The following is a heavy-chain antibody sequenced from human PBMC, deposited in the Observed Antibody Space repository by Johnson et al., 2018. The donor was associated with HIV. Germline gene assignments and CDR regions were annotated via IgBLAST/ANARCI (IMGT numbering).Heavy chain of an antibody. CDR1: GFTFSNYA. CDR2: ISYDGNNK. V-gene: IGHV3-30*04. Sequence: QVQLVESGGGVVQPGGSLRLSCAASGFTFSNYAMHWVRQAPGKGLAWVAVISYDGNNKYYADSVKGRFSISRDNSKNSLYLQMNSLRAEDTAVYYCARDFMYAFDIWGQGTMVTVSS. J-gene: IGHJ3*02. D-gene: IGHD3-10*02. CDR3: ARDFMYAFDI.